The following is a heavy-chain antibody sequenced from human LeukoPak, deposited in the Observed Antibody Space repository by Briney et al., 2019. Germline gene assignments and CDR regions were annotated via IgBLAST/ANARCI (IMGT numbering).Heavy chain of an antibody. J-gene: IGHJ4*02. CDR2: IKQDGSEK. D-gene: IGHD3-10*01. CDR3: ARAVNGLLWFGELFDY. V-gene: IGHV3-7*01. Sequence: GGSLRLSCAASGFTFSSYWMSWVRQAPGKGLEWVANIKQDGSEKYYVDSVKGRFTISRDNAKNSLYLQMNSLRAEDTAVYYCARAVNGLLWFGELFDYWGQGTLVTVSS. CDR1: GFTFSSYW.